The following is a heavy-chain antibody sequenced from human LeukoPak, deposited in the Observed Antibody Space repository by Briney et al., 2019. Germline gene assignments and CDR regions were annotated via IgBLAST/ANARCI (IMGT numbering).Heavy chain of an antibody. CDR3: AKDSGGNRIVWFDY. V-gene: IGHV3-30*02. CDR1: GFTFSNYG. D-gene: IGHD4-23*01. J-gene: IGHJ4*02. CDR2: IRYDGSNK. Sequence: GGSLRLACAASGFTFSNYGMHWARQVPGKGLEWGTFIRYDGSNKYHADAVKGRFTISRDNSKNTLYLQMNSLRHEDAAVYYCAKDSGGNRIVWFDYWGQGTMVTVSS.